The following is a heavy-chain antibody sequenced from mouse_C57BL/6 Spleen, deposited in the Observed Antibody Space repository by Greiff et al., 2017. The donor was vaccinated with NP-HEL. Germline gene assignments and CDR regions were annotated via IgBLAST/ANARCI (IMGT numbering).Heavy chain of an antibody. D-gene: IGHD3-2*02. Sequence: EVQLVESGGGLVKPGGSLKLSCAASGFTFSSYAMSWVRQTPEKRLEWVATISDGGSYTYYPDNVKGRFTISRDNAKNNLYLQMSHLKSEDTAMYYCARDSSGFDYWGQGTTLTVSS. CDR3: ARDSSGFDY. CDR2: ISDGGSYT. CDR1: GFTFSSYA. J-gene: IGHJ2*01. V-gene: IGHV5-4*01.